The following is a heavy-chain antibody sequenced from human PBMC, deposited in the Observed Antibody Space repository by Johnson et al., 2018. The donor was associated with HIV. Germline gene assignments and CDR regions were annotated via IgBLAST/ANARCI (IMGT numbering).Heavy chain of an antibody. CDR3: ARDPAAAALRAFDI. Sequence: QMLLVESGGGVVQPGRSLRLSCEASGFTFKNYAMHWVRQAPGKGLEWVAVIWYAGSKKHYADSVKGRFTISRDNSKNIRYLQMNTLRAEYTAVYYCARDPAAAALRAFDIWGQGTMVTVSS. D-gene: IGHD6-13*01. CDR1: GFTFKNYA. V-gene: IGHV3-33*01. CDR2: IWYAGSKK. J-gene: IGHJ3*02.